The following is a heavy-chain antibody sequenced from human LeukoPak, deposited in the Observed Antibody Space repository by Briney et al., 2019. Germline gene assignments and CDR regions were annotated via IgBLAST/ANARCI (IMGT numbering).Heavy chain of an antibody. CDR3: ARGAYVYGSGINWFDP. CDR2: IYTTGST. Sequence: SETLSLTCAVYGGSFSGYYWSWIRQPAGKGLEWIGHIYTTGSTNYNPSLKSRVTISLDTSKNHFSLKLSSVTAADTAVYYCARGAYVYGSGINWFDPWGQGTLITVSS. V-gene: IGHV4-59*10. D-gene: IGHD3-10*01. CDR1: GGSFSGYY. J-gene: IGHJ5*02.